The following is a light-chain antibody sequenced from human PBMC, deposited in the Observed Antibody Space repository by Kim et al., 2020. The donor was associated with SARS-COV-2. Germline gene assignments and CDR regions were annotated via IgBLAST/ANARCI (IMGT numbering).Light chain of an antibody. J-gene: IGKJ2*01. CDR1: QAISSW. V-gene: IGKV1-12*01. Sequence: DIQMTQSPSSVSASVGDRVTITCRASQAISSWLAWYQQKPGKAPKLLVYDASTLQDGVPSRFSGSGSGTDFTLIISGLQAEDFATYYCQQTNSFPYTFCQGTKLEIK. CDR3: QQTNSFPYT. CDR2: DAS.